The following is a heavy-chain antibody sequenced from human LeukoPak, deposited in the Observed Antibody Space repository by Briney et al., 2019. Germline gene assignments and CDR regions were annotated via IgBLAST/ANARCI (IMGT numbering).Heavy chain of an antibody. CDR1: GGSVSSGSDY. V-gene: IGHV4-61*01. CDR2: IYYSGST. Sequence: SEPLSLTCTVSGGSVSSGSDYWSWIRQPPGKGLERIGYIYYSGSTNYNSSLKSRVTISVDTSKNQFSLKLSSVTAADTAVYYCARDFSSSWYAFDYWGQGILVTVSS. J-gene: IGHJ4*02. CDR3: ARDFSSSWYAFDY. D-gene: IGHD6-13*01.